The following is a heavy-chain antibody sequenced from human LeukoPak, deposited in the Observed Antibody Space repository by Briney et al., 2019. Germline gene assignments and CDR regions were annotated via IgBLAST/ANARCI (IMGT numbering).Heavy chain of an antibody. CDR3: AKVGDSSGWYSHYFDY. D-gene: IGHD6-19*01. J-gene: IGHJ4*02. V-gene: IGHV3-23*01. CDR1: GFTFSSYA. Sequence: GGSLRLSCAASGFTFSSYAMSWVRQAPGKGLEWVSAISGSGGSTYYADSVKGRFTISRDNSKNTLYLQMNSLRAEDTAVYYCAKVGDSSGWYSHYFDYWGQGTLVTVSS. CDR2: ISGSGGST.